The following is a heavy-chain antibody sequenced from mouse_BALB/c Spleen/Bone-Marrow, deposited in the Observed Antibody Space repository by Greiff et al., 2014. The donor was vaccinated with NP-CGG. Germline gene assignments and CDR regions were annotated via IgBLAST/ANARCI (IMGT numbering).Heavy chain of an antibody. CDR1: GYTFTSYW. D-gene: IGHD2-4*01. CDR3: ARGRDYDVFSY. CDR2: IDPYDSET. Sequence: LKESGASVKLSCKASGYTFTSYWMNWVKQRPEQGLEWIGRIDPYDSETHYNHKFKYKAILTVDKSSSTAYIQLSSLTSEDSAVYCCARGRDYDVFSYWGQGTLVTVSA. J-gene: IGHJ3*01. V-gene: IGHV1-74*04.